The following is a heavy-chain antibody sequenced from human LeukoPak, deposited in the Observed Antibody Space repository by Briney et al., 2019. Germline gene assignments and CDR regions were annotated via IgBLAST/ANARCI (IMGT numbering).Heavy chain of an antibody. Sequence: PGGSLRLSCAASGFTFSSYAMSWARQAPGKGLERVSAISGSGGSTYYADSVKGRFTISRDNSKNTLYLQMNSLRAEDTAVYYCAKDGLAYCGGDCHFDYWGQGTLVTVSS. CDR1: GFTFSSYA. J-gene: IGHJ4*02. V-gene: IGHV3-23*01. D-gene: IGHD2-21*02. CDR3: AKDGLAYCGGDCHFDY. CDR2: ISGSGGST.